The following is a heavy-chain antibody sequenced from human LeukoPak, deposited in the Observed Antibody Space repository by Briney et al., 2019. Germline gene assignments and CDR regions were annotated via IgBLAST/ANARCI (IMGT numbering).Heavy chain of an antibody. CDR1: GGSINYYY. CDR3: ARELVVSYDSGSSYVHAFDL. J-gene: IGHJ3*01. Sequence: PSETLSLTCSVAGGSINYYYWSWIQQAPGKGLEWIGYIYSSGSTNYNASLKSRVTISVDASKNEVSLKLRSVTAADTAVYYCARELVVSYDSGSSYVHAFDLWGQGTKITVSS. CDR2: IYSSGST. D-gene: IGHD3-10*01. V-gene: IGHV4-59*01.